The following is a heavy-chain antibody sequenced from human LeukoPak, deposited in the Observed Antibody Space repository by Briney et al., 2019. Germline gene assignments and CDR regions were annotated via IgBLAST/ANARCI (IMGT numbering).Heavy chain of an antibody. Sequence: GGSLRLSCAASGFTVSSNYMSWVRQAPGKGLEWVSVIYSGGSTYYADSVKGRFTISRDNSKNTLYLQMNSLRAEDTAVYYCARVPMAVAGTYYYYGMDVWGQGTTVTVSS. J-gene: IGHJ6*02. CDR3: ARVPMAVAGTYYYYGMDV. CDR2: IYSGGST. D-gene: IGHD6-19*01. CDR1: GFTVSSNY. V-gene: IGHV3-53*01.